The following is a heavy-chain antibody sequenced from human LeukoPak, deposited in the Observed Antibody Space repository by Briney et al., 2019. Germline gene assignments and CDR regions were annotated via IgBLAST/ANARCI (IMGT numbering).Heavy chain of an antibody. CDR1: EFTFSHYT. CDR3: ARDPSKAYYYYGMDV. V-gene: IGHV3-21*06. CDR2: ISASGDYI. Sequence: GGSLRLSCAASEFTFSHYTMNWVRQAPGKGLEWVSSISASGDYIYYADSVKGRFTISRDNAKNSLFLQINSLRAEDTAVYYCARDPSKAYYYYGMDVWGQGTTVTVSS. J-gene: IGHJ6*02.